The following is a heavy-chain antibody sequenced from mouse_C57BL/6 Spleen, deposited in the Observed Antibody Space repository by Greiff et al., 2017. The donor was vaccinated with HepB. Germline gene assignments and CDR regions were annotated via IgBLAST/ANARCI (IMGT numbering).Heavy chain of an antibody. CDR2: IDPGSGST. CDR3: ANEGCCDYDGLDY. J-gene: IGHJ4*01. Sequence: QVQLQQPGAELVKPGASVKMSCKASGYTFTSYWITWVKQRPGQGLEWIGDIDPGSGSTNYNEKFKSKATLTVDTSSSTAYMQLRSLTSEDSAVYSCANEGCCDYDGLDYWGKGTSVTVSS. D-gene: IGHD2-4*01. V-gene: IGHV1-55*01. CDR1: GYTFTSYW.